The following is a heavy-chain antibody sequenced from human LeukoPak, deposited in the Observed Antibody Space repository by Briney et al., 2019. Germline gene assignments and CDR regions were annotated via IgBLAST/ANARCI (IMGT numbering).Heavy chain of an antibody. V-gene: IGHV3-66*01. CDR2: IYSGDLT. CDR1: RFTMSRYY. Sequence: WGSLRLSCVASRFTMSRYYMSWVRQAPGKGLEWVSVIYSGDLTYYADSVKSRFTLSRDDPKNTVYLQMDSLTAEDTAVYYCARDRGIGLDYWGQGTLVTVSS. CDR3: ARDRGIGLDY. J-gene: IGHJ4*02.